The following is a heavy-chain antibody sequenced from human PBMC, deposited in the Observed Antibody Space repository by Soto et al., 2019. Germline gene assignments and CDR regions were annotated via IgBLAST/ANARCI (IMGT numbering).Heavy chain of an antibody. CDR2: IKQDGSAK. Sequence: PGGSLRLSCAASGFTFSSYWMNWVRQAPGKGLEWVANIKQDGSAKYYVDSVKGRFTISRDNAKNTLFLQMSSLTAEDTAVYFCARDRLNNAYNTFFDYWGQGTLVTVSS. D-gene: IGHD1-1*01. CDR1: GFTFSSYW. CDR3: ARDRLNNAYNTFFDY. J-gene: IGHJ4*02. V-gene: IGHV3-7*01.